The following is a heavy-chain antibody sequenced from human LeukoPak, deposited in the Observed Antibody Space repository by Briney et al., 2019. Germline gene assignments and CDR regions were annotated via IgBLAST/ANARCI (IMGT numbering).Heavy chain of an antibody. D-gene: IGHD7-27*01. Sequence: PGRSLRLSCAASGFTFSSYGMHWVRQAPGKGLEWVAVIWYDRSNKYYADSVKGRFTISRDNSKNTLYLQLNSLRAEDTAVYYCAKNRGVSNWEDFDYWGQGTLVTVSS. V-gene: IGHV3-33*06. CDR1: GFTFSSYG. CDR2: IWYDRSNK. J-gene: IGHJ4*02. CDR3: AKNRGVSNWEDFDY.